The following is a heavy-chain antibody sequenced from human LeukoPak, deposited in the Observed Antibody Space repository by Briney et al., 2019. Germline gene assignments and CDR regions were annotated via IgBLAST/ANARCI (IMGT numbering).Heavy chain of an antibody. CDR2: ISYDGSNK. J-gene: IGHJ5*02. Sequence: GGSLRLSCAASGFTFSSYGIHWVRQTPGKGLEWGAVISYDGSNKYYADSVKGRFTISRDNTNSTLYLQMNSLRAEDTAVYYCAKDFRDDCSGGSCNWFDPWGQGTLVSVSS. CDR1: GFTFSSYG. CDR3: AKDFRDDCSGGSCNWFDP. V-gene: IGHV3-30*18. D-gene: IGHD2-15*01.